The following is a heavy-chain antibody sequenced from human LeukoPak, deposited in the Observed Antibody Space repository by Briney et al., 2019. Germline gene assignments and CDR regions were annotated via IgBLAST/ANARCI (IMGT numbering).Heavy chain of an antibody. D-gene: IGHD4-17*01. CDR3: ARRALDYDDVAYFYARCSDV. CDR2: INHSGSA. CDR1: GMSLSDYY. V-gene: IGHV4-34*01. J-gene: IGHJ6*02. Sequence: SETLSLTCDVYGMSLSDYYWTWIRQSPGKGLEWIGEINHSGSANYNPSLESRVTISVDTSKAQFSLKLSSVTAADTGVYYCARRALDYDDVAYFYARCSDVWGQGIKVTVS.